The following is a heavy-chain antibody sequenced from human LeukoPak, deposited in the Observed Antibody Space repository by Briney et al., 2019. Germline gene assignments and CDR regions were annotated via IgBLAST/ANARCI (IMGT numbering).Heavy chain of an antibody. Sequence: GGSLRLSCAASGFTVSSNYMSWVRQAPGKGLEWVSVIYSGGSTYYADSAKGRFTISRDNSKNTLYLQMNSLRAEDTAVYYCASTSKQQLDYWGQGTLVTVSS. CDR3: ASTSKQQLDY. V-gene: IGHV3-53*01. D-gene: IGHD6-13*01. CDR2: IYSGGST. J-gene: IGHJ4*02. CDR1: GFTVSSNY.